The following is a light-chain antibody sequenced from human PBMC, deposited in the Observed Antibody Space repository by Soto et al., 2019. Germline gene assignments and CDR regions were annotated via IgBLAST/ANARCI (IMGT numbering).Light chain of an antibody. Sequence: QSVLTQPPSASGTPGQRVTSSCSGSSSNIGSNAVNWYQQLPGTAPKLLIYTNNQRPSGVPDRFSGSKSGTSASLAISGLQSEDEDDYYCAAWDDSLNGVVFGGGTKVTVL. CDR1: SSNIGSNA. CDR2: TNN. J-gene: IGLJ2*01. V-gene: IGLV1-44*01. CDR3: AAWDDSLNGVV.